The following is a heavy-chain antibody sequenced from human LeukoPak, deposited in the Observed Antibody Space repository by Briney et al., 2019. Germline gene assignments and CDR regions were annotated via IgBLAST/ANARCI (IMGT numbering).Heavy chain of an antibody. D-gene: IGHD5-18*01. Sequence: SETLSLTFAVYGGSFSCYYWSWIRPPPGKGLEWIGEINHSGSTNYNPSLKSRVTISVDTSKNQFSLKLSSVTAADTAVYYCARGTKIQLWLNFDYWGQGTLVTVSS. CDR1: GGSFSCYY. CDR3: ARGTKIQLWLNFDY. CDR2: INHSGST. V-gene: IGHV4-34*01. J-gene: IGHJ4*02.